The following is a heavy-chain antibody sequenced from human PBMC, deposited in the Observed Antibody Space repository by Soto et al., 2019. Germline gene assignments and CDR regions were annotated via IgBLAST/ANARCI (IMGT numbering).Heavy chain of an antibody. Sequence: ASVKVSCKASGYTFTNYDINWVRQAPGRGLEWMGWTSAYNGDTNYAQKLQGRVTMTTDTSTSTAYMELRSLRSDDTAVYYCARSGLPDPVVVVGHTPLDPWG. CDR1: GYTFTNYD. CDR2: TSAYNGDT. CDR3: ARSGLPDPVVVVGHTPLDP. D-gene: IGHD2-15*01. V-gene: IGHV1-18*01. J-gene: IGHJ5*02.